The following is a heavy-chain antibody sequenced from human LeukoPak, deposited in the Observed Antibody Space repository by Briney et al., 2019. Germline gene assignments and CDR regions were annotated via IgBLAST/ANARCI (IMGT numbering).Heavy chain of an antibody. V-gene: IGHV3-74*01. Sequence: GGSLRLSCAASGFTFSSYWMHWVRQAPGKGLVWVSRINSDGSSTRYADSLKGRFTISRDNAKNTLYLQMNSLRAEDTAVYYCARGGAVVAAPIDYWGQGTLVTVSS. D-gene: IGHD2-15*01. CDR1: GFTFSSYW. J-gene: IGHJ4*02. CDR3: ARGGAVVAAPIDY. CDR2: INSDGSST.